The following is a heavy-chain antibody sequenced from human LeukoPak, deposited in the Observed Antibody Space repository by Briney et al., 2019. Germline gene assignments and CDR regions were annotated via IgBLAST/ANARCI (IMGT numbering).Heavy chain of an antibody. J-gene: IGHJ4*02. CDR1: GFTFRNFW. D-gene: IGHD1-26*01. V-gene: IGHV3-7*01. CDR3: VKGDSE. Sequence: GGSLRLSCAASGFTFRNFWMNWVRQAPGKRLEWVANIKDDGSEQYYVDAMKGRFTISRDNAKNTLYLHMNSLRVEGTAVYYCVKGDSEWGQGTLDTVSS. CDR2: IKDDGSEQ.